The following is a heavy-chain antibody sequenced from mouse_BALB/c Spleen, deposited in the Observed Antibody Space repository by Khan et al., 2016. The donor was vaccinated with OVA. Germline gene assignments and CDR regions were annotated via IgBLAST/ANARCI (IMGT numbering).Heavy chain of an antibody. J-gene: IGHJ3*01. CDR3: ANHGSSSAWLTY. V-gene: IGHV1-7*01. CDR1: GYTFTSYW. CDR2: INPSTGYT. Sequence: SGAELAKPGASVKMSCKASGYTFTSYWMHWVKQRPGQGLEWIGYINPSTGYTEYNQRFKDKATLTADKSSSTAYMQLSSLTSEESAVYYCANHGSSSAWLTYWGQGTLGTVSA. D-gene: IGHD1-1*01.